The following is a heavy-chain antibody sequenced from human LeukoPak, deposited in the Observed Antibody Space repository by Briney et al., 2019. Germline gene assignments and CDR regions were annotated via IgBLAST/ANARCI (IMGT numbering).Heavy chain of an antibody. CDR1: GYTFTGYY. D-gene: IGHD3-10*01. V-gene: IGHV1-2*04. Sequence: ASVKVPCKASGYTFTGYYMHWVRQAPGQGLEWMGWINPNSGGTNYAQKFQGWVTMTRDTSISTAYMELSRLRSDDTAVYYRARDQGSVRGVPDAFDIWGQGTMVTVSS. CDR3: ARDQGSVRGVPDAFDI. CDR2: INPNSGGT. J-gene: IGHJ3*02.